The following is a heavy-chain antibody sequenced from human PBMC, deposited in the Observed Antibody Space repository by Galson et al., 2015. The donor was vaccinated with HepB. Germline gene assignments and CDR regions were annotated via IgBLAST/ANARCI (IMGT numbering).Heavy chain of an antibody. J-gene: IGHJ4*02. CDR1: GFTFSSYA. D-gene: IGHD5-18*01. Sequence: SLRLSCAASGFTFSSYAMHWVRQAPGKEPEWVAVISYEGSNKYYADSLKGRFTVSRDNSKNTLYLQINSPTAEDTAVYYCARGPGIQLWARYYFDYWGQGT. V-gene: IGHV3-30-3*01. CDR3: ARGPGIQLWARYYFDY. CDR2: ISYEGSNK.